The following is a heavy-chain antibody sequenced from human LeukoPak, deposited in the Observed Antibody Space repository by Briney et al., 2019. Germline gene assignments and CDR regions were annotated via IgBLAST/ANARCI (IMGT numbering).Heavy chain of an antibody. CDR2: FDPEDGEF. CDR3: ATALLVSSWNPFDH. J-gene: IGHJ4*02. D-gene: IGHD6-13*01. Sequence: ASVKVTCKVSGNTLSEVSINWLRQAPGKGLEWMGGFDPEDGEFFYPQKFQDRVTFTEDTSTDTASMELTSITSDDTAIYYCATALLVSSWNPFDHWGQGTLVTVAS. V-gene: IGHV1-24*01. CDR1: GNTLSEVS.